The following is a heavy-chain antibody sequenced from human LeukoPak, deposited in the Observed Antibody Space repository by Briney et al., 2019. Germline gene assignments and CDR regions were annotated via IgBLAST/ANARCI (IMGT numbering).Heavy chain of an antibody. J-gene: IGHJ5*02. Sequence: GASVKVSCKASGYTFTSYGSSWVRQATGQGLEWMGWMNPNSGNTGYAQKLQGRVTMTTDTSTSTAYMELRSLRSDDTAVYYCARDQGDYVAGWFDPWGQGTLVTVSS. D-gene: IGHD4-17*01. CDR3: ARDQGDYVAGWFDP. V-gene: IGHV1-18*01. CDR1: GYTFTSYG. CDR2: MNPNSGNT.